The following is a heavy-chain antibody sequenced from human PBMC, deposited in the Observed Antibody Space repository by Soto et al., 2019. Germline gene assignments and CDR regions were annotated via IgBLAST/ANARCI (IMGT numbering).Heavy chain of an antibody. J-gene: IGHJ4*02. V-gene: IGHV4-30-4*01. CDR3: ARLKGPLYYFDY. CDR2: IYYRGST. Sequence: QVQLQESGPGLVKPSQTLSLTCTVSGGSISSGDYYWSWVRQPPGKGLEWIGYIYYRGSTYYNPSLKSRVTISVDTSKNHFPLKLSSVTAADTAVYYCARLKGPLYYFDYWGQGTLVTVSS. CDR1: GGSISSGDYY.